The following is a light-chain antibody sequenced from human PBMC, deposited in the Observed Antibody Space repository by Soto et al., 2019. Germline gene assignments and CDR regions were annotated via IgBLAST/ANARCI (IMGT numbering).Light chain of an antibody. CDR1: SSDVGNYNY. CDR3: SSYAGSNNPYV. Sequence: QSVLTQPPSASGSPGQSVTISCTGTSSDVGNYNYVSWYQRHPGKAPKLMIYEVSKRPSGVPDRFSGSKSGNTASLTVSGLQAEDEADYYCSSYAGSNNPYVFGTGTKVTVL. V-gene: IGLV2-8*01. CDR2: EVS. J-gene: IGLJ1*01.